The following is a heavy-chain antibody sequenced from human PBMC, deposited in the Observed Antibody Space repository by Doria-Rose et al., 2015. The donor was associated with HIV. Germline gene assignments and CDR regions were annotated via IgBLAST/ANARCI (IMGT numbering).Heavy chain of an antibody. V-gene: IGHV2-26*01. CDR2: IFSDDER. Sequence: QVTLKESGPVLVKPTETLTLTCTVSGVSLSSPGMGVSWIRQPPGKALEWLANIFSDDERSYKTSLKSRLTISRVTSKSQVVLTMTDMDPVDTATYYCARIKSSRWSHKYYFDFWGQGTLVIVSA. D-gene: IGHD6-13*01. CDR1: GVSLSSPGMG. CDR3: ARIKSSRWSHKYYFDF. J-gene: IGHJ4*02.